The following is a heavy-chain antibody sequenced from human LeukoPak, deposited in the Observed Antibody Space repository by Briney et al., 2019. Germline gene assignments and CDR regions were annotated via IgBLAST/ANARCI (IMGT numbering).Heavy chain of an antibody. Sequence: ASVKVSCKASGYTFIGYYMHWVRQAPGQGLEWMGWINPNSGGTNYAQKFQGRVTMTRDTSISTAYMELSRLRSDDTAVYYCARILYYYGSGSPHWGQGTLVTVSS. CDR2: INPNSGGT. J-gene: IGHJ4*02. CDR3: ARILYYYGSGSPH. V-gene: IGHV1-2*02. D-gene: IGHD3-10*01. CDR1: GYTFIGYY.